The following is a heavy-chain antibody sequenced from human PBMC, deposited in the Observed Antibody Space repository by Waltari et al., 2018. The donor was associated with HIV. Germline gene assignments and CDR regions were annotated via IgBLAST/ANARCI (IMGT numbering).Heavy chain of an antibody. J-gene: IGHJ6*02. V-gene: IGHV1-2*04. Sequence: QVQLVQSGAEVKKPGASVKASCKASGYTFTGYYTHWVRQAPGQRLEWMGWINPNIGGTNYEQKFQGWVTMTRNTSISTAYMELSRLRSDDTAVYYCARVGYSSSSGDYYYYGMDVWSQGTTVTVSS. D-gene: IGHD6-6*01. CDR3: ARVGYSSSSGDYYYYGMDV. CDR1: GYTFTGYY. CDR2: INPNIGGT.